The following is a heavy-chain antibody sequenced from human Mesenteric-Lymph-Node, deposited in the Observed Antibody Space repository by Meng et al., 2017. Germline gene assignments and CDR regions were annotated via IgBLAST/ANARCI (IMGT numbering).Heavy chain of an antibody. CDR2: ISNTART. V-gene: IGHV4-4*02. J-gene: IGHJ4*02. D-gene: IGHD3-10*01. CDR1: CNSNDNSKW. Sequence: QLQLLELAPVRVWPSGTRPLASAGSCNSNDNSKWWAWLRQSPGKGLEWIGEISNTARTVFSSPLKRRVRISVDRSNNQFSLTLNSVTAADTAIYDCARERIREVGLFDLWGRGALVTVSS. CDR3: ARERIREVGLFDL.